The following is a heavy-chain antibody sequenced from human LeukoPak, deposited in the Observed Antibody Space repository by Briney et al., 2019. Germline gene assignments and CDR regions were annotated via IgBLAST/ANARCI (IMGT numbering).Heavy chain of an antibody. Sequence: GGSLRLSCAASGFTFSNYWMNWVRQAPGKGLEWVANIKQDGSEKYYVDSVKGRFTISRDNAKNSLYLQMNSLRAEDTAVYYCARGARYYSYGMDVWGQGTTVTVSS. D-gene: IGHD6-6*01. V-gene: IGHV3-7*01. J-gene: IGHJ6*02. CDR3: ARGARYYSYGMDV. CDR1: GFTFSNYW. CDR2: IKQDGSEK.